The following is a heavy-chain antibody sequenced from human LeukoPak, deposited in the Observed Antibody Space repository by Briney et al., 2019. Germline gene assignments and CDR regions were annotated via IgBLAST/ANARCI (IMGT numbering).Heavy chain of an antibody. V-gene: IGHV3-7*01. CDR3: ARERWRVTTAFDY. CDR1: GFTFSSYW. J-gene: IGHJ4*02. CDR2: IKQDGSEK. Sequence: GGSLRLSCAASGFTFSSYWMSWVRQAPGKGLEWVANIKQDGSEKYYVDSVKGRFTISRDNAKNSLYLQMNSLRAEDTAVYYCARERWRVTTAFDYWGQGTLVTVSS. D-gene: IGHD4-11*01.